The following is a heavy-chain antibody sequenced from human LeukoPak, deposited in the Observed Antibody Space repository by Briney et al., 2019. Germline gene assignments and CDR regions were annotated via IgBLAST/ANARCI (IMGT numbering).Heavy chain of an antibody. CDR1: GYTFTSYG. D-gene: IGHD2-8*01. V-gene: IGHV1-18*01. CDR3: ARVHGTPAVYYYYYYYMDV. Sequence: ASVKVSCKASGYTFTSYGISWVRQAPGQGLEWMGWISAYNGNTNYAQKLQGRVTMTTDTSTSTAYMELRSLRSDDTAVYYCARVHGTPAVYYYYYYYMDVWGKGTTVTVSS. CDR2: ISAYNGNT. J-gene: IGHJ6*03.